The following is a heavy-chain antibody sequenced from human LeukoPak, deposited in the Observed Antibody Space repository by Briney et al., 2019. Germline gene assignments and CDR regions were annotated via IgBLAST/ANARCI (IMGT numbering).Heavy chain of an antibody. V-gene: IGHV1-2*02. Sequence: ASVKVSCKASGYTFTGYYMHWVRQPPGQGLEWMGWINPNSGGTNYAQKFQGRVTMTRDTSISTAYMELSRLRSDDTAVYYCARATVGKAVELIDYWGRGTLVTVSS. J-gene: IGHJ4*02. D-gene: IGHD3-10*01. CDR2: INPNSGGT. CDR1: GYTFTGYY. CDR3: ARATVGKAVELIDY.